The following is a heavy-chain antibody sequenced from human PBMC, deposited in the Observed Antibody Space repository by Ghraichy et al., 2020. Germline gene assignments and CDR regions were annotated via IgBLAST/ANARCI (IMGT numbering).Heavy chain of an antibody. Sequence: GESLNISCAASGFTFSSYSMNWVRQAPGKGLEWVSYISSSSSTIYYADSVKGRFTISRDNAKNSLYLQMNSLRDEDTAVYYCASEVEMATIPSYYYYYGMDVWGQGTTVTVSS. V-gene: IGHV3-48*02. CDR2: ISSSSSTI. CDR1: GFTFSSYS. J-gene: IGHJ6*02. CDR3: ASEVEMATIPSYYYYYGMDV. D-gene: IGHD5-24*01.